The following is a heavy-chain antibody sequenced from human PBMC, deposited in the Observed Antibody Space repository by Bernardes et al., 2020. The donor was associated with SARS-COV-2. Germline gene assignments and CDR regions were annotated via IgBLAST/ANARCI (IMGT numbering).Heavy chain of an antibody. Sequence: GGSLRLSCAASGFTFSSYAVHWVRQAPGKGLEWVAVMSYDGSTKYYADSVKGRFTISRDNSKNTLYLQMNSLTAEDTAVYYCARDRGGTDLRPYDFWGQGTLVTVSS. CDR3: ARDRGGTDLRPYDF. CDR1: GFTFSSYA. J-gene: IGHJ4*02. V-gene: IGHV3-30-3*01. D-gene: IGHD1-26*01. CDR2: MSYDGSTK.